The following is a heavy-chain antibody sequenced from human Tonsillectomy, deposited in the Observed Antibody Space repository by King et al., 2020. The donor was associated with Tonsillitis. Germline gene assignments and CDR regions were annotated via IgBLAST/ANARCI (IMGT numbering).Heavy chain of an antibody. V-gene: IGHV4-59*01. CDR1: GGSISSYY. D-gene: IGHD3-22*01. J-gene: IGHJ4*02. CDR2: IYYSGST. CDR3: ARASGYSPLDY. Sequence: QLQESGPGLVKPSETLSLTCTVSGGSISSYYWSWIRQPPGKGLEWIGYIYYSGSTNYNPSLKSRVTISVDTSKNQFSLKLSSVTAADTAVYYCARASGYSPLDYWGQGTLVTVSS.